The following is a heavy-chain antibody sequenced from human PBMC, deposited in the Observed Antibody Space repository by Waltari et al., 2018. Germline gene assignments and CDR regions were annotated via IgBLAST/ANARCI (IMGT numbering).Heavy chain of an antibody. Sequence: QEQLVQSGAEVRKPGASVKVSCKATGYSFTGYYIHWVRQAPGQGLEWLGWINPNSAGTDYAQKLQGRVTMTRDTSSHTVYMELSRLTSDDSAVYYCARGGVSYYDFWTGYYPYMDVWGKGTTVTISS. V-gene: IGHV1-2*02. CDR3: ARGGVSYYDFWTGYYPYMDV. D-gene: IGHD3-3*01. J-gene: IGHJ6*03. CDR2: INPNSAGT. CDR1: GYSFTGYY.